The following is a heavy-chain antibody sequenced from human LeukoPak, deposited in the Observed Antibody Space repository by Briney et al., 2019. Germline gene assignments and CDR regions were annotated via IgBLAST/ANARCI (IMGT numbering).Heavy chain of an antibody. CDR1: GFTFSSYG. D-gene: IGHD2-8*01. V-gene: IGHV3-30*18. J-gene: IGHJ5*02. Sequence: GGSLRLSCAASGFTFSSYGMHWVRQAPGKGLEWVAVISYDGSNKYYADSVKGRFTISRDNSKNTLYLQMNSLRAEDTAVYYCAKDGENCTNGVCYNWFDPWGQGTLVTVSS. CDR3: AKDGENCTNGVCYNWFDP. CDR2: ISYDGSNK.